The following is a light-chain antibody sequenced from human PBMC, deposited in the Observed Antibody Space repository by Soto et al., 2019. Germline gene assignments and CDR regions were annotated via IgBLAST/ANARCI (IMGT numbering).Light chain of an antibody. CDR1: SGDVGGYNY. J-gene: IGLJ3*02. CDR2: EVN. Sequence: QSALTQPASVSGSPGQSITISCTGTSGDVGGYNYVSWYQLDPGKAPKLIIYEVNNRPSGVSNRFSGSKSSNTASLTISGLQAEDEADYYCTSYTSSGPWVFGGGTKVTVL. V-gene: IGLV2-14*01. CDR3: TSYTSSGPWV.